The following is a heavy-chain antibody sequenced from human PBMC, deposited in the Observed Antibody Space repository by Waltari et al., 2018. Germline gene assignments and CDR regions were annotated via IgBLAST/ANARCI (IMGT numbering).Heavy chain of an antibody. CDR1: GFFVSRFS. CDR2: MNTGNYK. CDR3: ARDNSGWSRDY. Sequence: EVQLVESGGGLVRPGGSLSLSCTASGFFVSRFSFRWVRQAPGKGLEWVATMNTGNYKYYADSVKGRFTISRDNAESSLYLQMNSLRAEDTAVYYCARDNSGWSRDYWGQGTLVTVSS. V-gene: IGHV3-21*01. D-gene: IGHD6-19*01. J-gene: IGHJ4*02.